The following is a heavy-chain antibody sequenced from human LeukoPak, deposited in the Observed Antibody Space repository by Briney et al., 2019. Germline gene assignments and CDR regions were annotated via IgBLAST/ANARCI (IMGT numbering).Heavy chain of an antibody. J-gene: IGHJ4*02. D-gene: IGHD4-11*01. CDR3: ARGFRNYVYFGAFDY. CDR1: GGSISSGGYY. Sequence: SQTLSLTCTVSGGSISSGGYYWSWIRQPAGKGLEWIGRIYTSGSTNYNPSLKSRVTISVDTSKNQFSLKLSSVTAADTAVYYCARGFRNYVYFGAFDYWGQGTLVTVSS. V-gene: IGHV4-61*02. CDR2: IYTSGST.